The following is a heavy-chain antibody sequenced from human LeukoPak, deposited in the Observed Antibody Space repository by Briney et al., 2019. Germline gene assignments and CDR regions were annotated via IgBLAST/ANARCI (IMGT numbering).Heavy chain of an antibody. J-gene: IGHJ5*02. D-gene: IGHD1-7*01. V-gene: IGHV1-2*02. Sequence: ASVKVSCKASGYTFTGYYMHWVRQAPGQGLEWMGWINPNSGGTNYAQKFQGRVTMTRDTSISTAYMELSRLRSDDTVVYYCARVEDWNYWFDPWGQGTLVTVSS. CDR1: GYTFTGYY. CDR2: INPNSGGT. CDR3: ARVEDWNYWFDP.